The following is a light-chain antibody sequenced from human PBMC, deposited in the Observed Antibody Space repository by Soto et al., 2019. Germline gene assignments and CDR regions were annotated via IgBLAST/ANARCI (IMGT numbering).Light chain of an antibody. CDR1: QIVRSTY. V-gene: IGKV3-20*01. CDR3: QQYDITPPNT. Sequence: EIVLTQSPGTLSLSPGEGATLSCRASQIVRSTYLAWFQQKPGQAPRLLIYVASNRATGIPDRFSGSGSGTDFTLTISALEPKDFALYYCQQYDITPPNTFGGGTKV. J-gene: IGKJ4*01. CDR2: VAS.